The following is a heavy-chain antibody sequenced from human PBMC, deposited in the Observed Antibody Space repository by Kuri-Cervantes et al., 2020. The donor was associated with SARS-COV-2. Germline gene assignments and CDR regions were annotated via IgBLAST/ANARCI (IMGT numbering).Heavy chain of an antibody. CDR1: GFTFSSYA. CDR2: ISGSGGST. D-gene: IGHD2-2*03. CDR3: ARDGYCSSTSCYSYYYYMDV. Sequence: GESLKISCAASGFTFSSYAMSWVRQAPGKGLELVSAISGSGGSTYYADSVEGRFTISRDNSKNTLYLQMNSLRAEDTAVYYCARDGYCSSTSCYSYYYYMDVWGKGTTVTVSS. V-gene: IGHV3-23*01. J-gene: IGHJ6*03.